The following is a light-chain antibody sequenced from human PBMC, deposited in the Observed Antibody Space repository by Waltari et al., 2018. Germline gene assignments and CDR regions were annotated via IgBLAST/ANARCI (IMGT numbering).Light chain of an antibody. CDR1: SRDVGDYDW. J-gene: IGLJ1*01. CDR3: TSYTSRHSLV. CDR2: DVS. Sequence: QSALTQPASVSGSPGQSITISCTGTSRDVGDYDWVSWYQQHPGKAPKVVIFDVSYRPSGVSNRFFGAKSGNTASLTISGLQAEDEADYYCTSYTSRHSLVFGTGTKVTVL. V-gene: IGLV2-14*03.